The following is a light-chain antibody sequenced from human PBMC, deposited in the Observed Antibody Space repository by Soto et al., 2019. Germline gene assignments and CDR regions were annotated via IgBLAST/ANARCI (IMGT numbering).Light chain of an antibody. J-gene: IGKJ4*01. CDR1: QSVSRH. CDR3: PQPINSPLS. V-gene: IGKV3-11*01. Sequence: EIVLTQSPATLSLSPGERATLSCRASQSVSRHLAWYQQKPGQAPRLLIYDASSRATDIPARFSGRRSATDFPLTFHLLQPRDFALYYSPQPINSPLSFVGRTKLDIK. CDR2: DAS.